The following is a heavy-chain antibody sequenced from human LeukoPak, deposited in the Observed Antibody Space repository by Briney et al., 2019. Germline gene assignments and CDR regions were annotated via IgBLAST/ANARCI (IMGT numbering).Heavy chain of an antibody. J-gene: IGHJ4*02. CDR2: ISSRSSFI. V-gene: IGHV3-21*04. CDR3: AKDSYWDYGDYEGFDY. CDR1: GFTFSSYS. Sequence: GGSLRLSCAASGFTFSSYSMSWVRQAPGRGLEWVSSISSRSSFIYYTDSVKGRFTISRDNAKNSLYLQMNSLRAEDTALYYCAKDSYWDYGDYEGFDYWGQGTLVTVSS. D-gene: IGHD4-17*01.